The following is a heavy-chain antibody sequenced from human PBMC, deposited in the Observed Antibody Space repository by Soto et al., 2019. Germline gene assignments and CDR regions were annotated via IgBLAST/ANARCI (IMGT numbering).Heavy chain of an antibody. Sequence: HPGGSLRLSCAASGFTFSSYGMHWVRQAPGKGLEWVAVISYDGSNKYYADSVKGRFTISRDNSKNTLYLQMNSLRAEDTAVYYCAKQGSSSWYKVYYFDYWGQGTLVTVSS. V-gene: IGHV3-30*18. D-gene: IGHD6-13*01. J-gene: IGHJ4*02. CDR1: GFTFSSYG. CDR3: AKQGSSSWYKVYYFDY. CDR2: ISYDGSNK.